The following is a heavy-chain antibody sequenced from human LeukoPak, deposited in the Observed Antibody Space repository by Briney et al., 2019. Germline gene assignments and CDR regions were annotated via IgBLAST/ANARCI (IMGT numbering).Heavy chain of an antibody. J-gene: IGHJ5*02. CDR3: ARAVDTGGYQHKGFGP. D-gene: IGHD2-8*02. Sequence: SETLSLTCTVSGGSISSYYWSWIRQPAGKGLEWIGRIYSSGFTNYKPSLKSRVTISIDTSKNQFSLELSSVTAADTAIYYCARAVDTGGYQHKGFGPWGQGTLVTVSS. CDR1: GGSISSYY. V-gene: IGHV4-4*07. CDR2: IYSSGFT.